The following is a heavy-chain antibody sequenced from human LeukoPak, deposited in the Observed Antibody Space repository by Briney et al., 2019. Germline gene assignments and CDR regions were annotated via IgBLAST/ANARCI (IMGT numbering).Heavy chain of an antibody. V-gene: IGHV3-33*01. Sequence: GRSLRLSCAASGFTFSSYGMHWVREAPGKGLEWVAVIWDDGSNKYYADSVKGRFTISRDNSKNTLYLQMNSLRAEDTAVYYCARDLGSSSLYYFDYWGQGTLGTVSS. J-gene: IGHJ4*02. CDR3: ARDLGSSSLYYFDY. CDR2: IWDDGSNK. CDR1: GFTFSSYG. D-gene: IGHD6-13*01.